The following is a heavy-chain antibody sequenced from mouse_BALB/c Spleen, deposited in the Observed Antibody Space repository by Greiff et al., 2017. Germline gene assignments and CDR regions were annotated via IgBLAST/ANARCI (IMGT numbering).Heavy chain of an antibody. CDR1: GYTFTSYW. CDR2: IYPGDGDT. Sequence: VKLMESGAELARPGASVKLSCKASGYTFTSYWMQWVKQRPGQGLEWIGAIYPGDGDTRYTQKFKGKATLTADKSSSTAYMQLSSLASEDSAVYYCANDLLRAMDYWGQGTSVTVSS. D-gene: IGHD2-1*01. V-gene: IGHV1-87*01. CDR3: ANDLLRAMDY. J-gene: IGHJ4*01.